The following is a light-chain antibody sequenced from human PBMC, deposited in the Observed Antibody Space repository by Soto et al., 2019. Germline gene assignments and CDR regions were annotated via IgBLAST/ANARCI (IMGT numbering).Light chain of an antibody. CDR1: QPITRTY. CDR2: STS. V-gene: IGKV3-20*01. Sequence: EVVLTQSPGTLSLAPGERATLSCRASQPITRTYLAWYQQKPGQAPRLLVYSTSSRATGISGRFSGSGSGTDFTLTISRLEPEDFAMYYCHQYGCSPGAFGQGTRVEIK. CDR3: HQYGCSPGA. J-gene: IGKJ1*01.